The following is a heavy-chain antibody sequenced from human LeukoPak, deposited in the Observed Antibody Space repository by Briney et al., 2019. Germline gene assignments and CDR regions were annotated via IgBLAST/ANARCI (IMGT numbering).Heavy chain of an antibody. V-gene: IGHV4-59*08. D-gene: IGHD2-15*01. Sequence: SETLSLTCTVSGGPISSYYWSWIRQPPGKGLEWIGYIYSSGSTSYNPSLKGRVTISVDTSKNQFSLKLSSVTAADTAVYYCASHPCSGGSCPNPFDPWGQGTLVTVSS. CDR2: IYSSGST. CDR1: GGPISSYY. J-gene: IGHJ5*02. CDR3: ASHPCSGGSCPNPFDP.